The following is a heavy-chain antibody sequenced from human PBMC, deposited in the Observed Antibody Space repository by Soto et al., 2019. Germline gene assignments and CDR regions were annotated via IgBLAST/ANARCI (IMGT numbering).Heavy chain of an antibody. CDR3: AKWGQTLRFLRTFDY. Sequence: EVQLLESGGGLVQPGGSLRLSCAASGFTFSSDAMSWVRQAPGKGLEWVSAISGSGGSTYYADSVKGRFTISRDNSKNTLYLQMNSLRAEDTAVYYCAKWGQTLRFLRTFDYWVQGTLVTISS. CDR2: ISGSGGST. CDR1: GFTFSSDA. D-gene: IGHD3-3*01. V-gene: IGHV3-23*01. J-gene: IGHJ4*02.